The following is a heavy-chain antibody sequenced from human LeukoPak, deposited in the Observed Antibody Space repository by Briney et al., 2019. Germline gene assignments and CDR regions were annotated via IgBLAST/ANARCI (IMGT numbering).Heavy chain of an antibody. CDR2: INPNSGGT. V-gene: IGHV1-2*02. CDR3: ARDISRKNYYGSGSYYNAMSY. J-gene: IGHJ4*02. CDR1: GYTFTGYY. Sequence: ASVKVSCKASGYTFTGYYMHWVRQAPGQGLEWMGWINPNSGGTNYAQKFQGRLTMTRDTSISTAYMELSRLRSDDTAVYYCARDISRKNYYGSGSYYNAMSYWGQGTLVTVSS. D-gene: IGHD3-10*01.